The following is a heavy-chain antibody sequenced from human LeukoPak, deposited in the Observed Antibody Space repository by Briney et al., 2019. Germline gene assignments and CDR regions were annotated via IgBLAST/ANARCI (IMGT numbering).Heavy chain of an antibody. J-gene: IGHJ6*03. CDR1: GGSFSGYY. CDR3: ARDRIQLWLRSRDYMDV. CDR2: INHSGST. D-gene: IGHD5-18*01. V-gene: IGHV4-34*01. Sequence: SETLSLTCAVYGGSFSGYYWSWIRQPPGKGLEWIGEINHSGSTNYNPSLKSRVTISVDTSKNQFALKLSSVTAADTAVYYCARDRIQLWLRSRDYMDVWGKGTTVTVSS.